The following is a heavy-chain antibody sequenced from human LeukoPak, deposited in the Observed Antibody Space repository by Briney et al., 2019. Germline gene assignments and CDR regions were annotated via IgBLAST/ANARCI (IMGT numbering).Heavy chain of an antibody. J-gene: IGHJ6*03. D-gene: IGHD6-6*01. V-gene: IGHV1-2*02. Sequence: ASVKVSCKASGYTFTGYYMHWVRQAPGQGLEWMGWINPNSGGTNYAQKFQGRVTMTRDTSISTAYMELSRLTSDDTAVYYCASPLQQLDDLPYYMDVWGTGTTVTISS. CDR3: ASPLQQLDDLPYYMDV. CDR2: INPNSGGT. CDR1: GYTFTGYY.